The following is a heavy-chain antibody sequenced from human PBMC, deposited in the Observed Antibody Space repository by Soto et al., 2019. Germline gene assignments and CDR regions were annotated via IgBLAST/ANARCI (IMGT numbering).Heavy chain of an antibody. V-gene: IGHV4-39*07. Sequence: SETLSLTCTVSGGSISSSSYYWGWIRQPPGKGLEWIGSIYYSGSTYYNPSLKSRVTISVDTSKNQFSLKLSSVTAADTAVYYCARYNWNYSWFDPWGQGTLVTVSS. D-gene: IGHD1-7*01. CDR1: GGSISSSSYY. CDR3: ARYNWNYSWFDP. CDR2: IYYSGST. J-gene: IGHJ5*02.